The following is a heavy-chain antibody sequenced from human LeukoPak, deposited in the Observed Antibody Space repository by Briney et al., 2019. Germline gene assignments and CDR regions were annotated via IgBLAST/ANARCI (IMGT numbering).Heavy chain of an antibody. Sequence: ASVEVSCKVSGYTLTELSMHWVRQAPGKGLGWMGGFDPEDGETIYAQKFQGRVTMTEDTSTDTAYLELSSLRSEDTAVYYCATVYSGSYHYYFDYWGQGTLVTVSS. V-gene: IGHV1-24*01. CDR2: FDPEDGET. CDR1: GYTLTELS. D-gene: IGHD1-26*01. CDR3: ATVYSGSYHYYFDY. J-gene: IGHJ4*02.